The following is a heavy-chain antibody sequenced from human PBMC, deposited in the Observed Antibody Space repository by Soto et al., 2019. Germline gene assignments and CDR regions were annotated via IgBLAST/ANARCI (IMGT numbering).Heavy chain of an antibody. CDR2: ISYDGSNK. CDR1: GFTFSSYA. CDR3: ASGDDFWSALIDY. Sequence: QVQLVESGGGVVQPGRSLRLSCAASGFTFSSYAMHWVRQAPGKGLEWVAVISYDGSNKYYADSVKGRFTISRDNSKNTLYLQINSLRAEDTAVYYCASGDDFWSALIDYWGQGTLVTVSS. J-gene: IGHJ4*02. D-gene: IGHD3-3*01. V-gene: IGHV3-30-3*01.